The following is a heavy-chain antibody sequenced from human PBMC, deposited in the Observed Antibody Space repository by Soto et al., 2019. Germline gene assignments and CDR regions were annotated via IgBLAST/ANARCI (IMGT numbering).Heavy chain of an antibody. CDR2: ISSSSSYI. Sequence: EVHLVESGGGLVRPGGSLRLSCVASGFTFSSYTMNWVRQAPGKGLEWVSSISSSSSYIYYADSVKGRFTISRDNAKNSLSLQMNSLRAEDTAVYYCARAGGVDYWGQGTLVTVSS. J-gene: IGHJ4*02. V-gene: IGHV3-21*01. D-gene: IGHD2-21*01. CDR1: GFTFSSYT. CDR3: ARAGGVDY.